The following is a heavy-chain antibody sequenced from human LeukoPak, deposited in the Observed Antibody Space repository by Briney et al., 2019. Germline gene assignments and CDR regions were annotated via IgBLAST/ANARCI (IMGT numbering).Heavy chain of an antibody. CDR2: ISSSGSTI. J-gene: IGHJ3*02. D-gene: IGHD3-3*01. V-gene: IGHV3-11*04. CDR3: ASSRIEEWLLSGESAFDI. Sequence: GGSLRLSCAASGFTFSDYYMSWIRQAPGKGLEWVSYISSSGSTIYYADSVKGRFTISRDNAKNSLYLQMNSLRAEDTAVYYCASSRIEEWLLSGESAFDIWGQGTMVTVSS. CDR1: GFTFSDYY.